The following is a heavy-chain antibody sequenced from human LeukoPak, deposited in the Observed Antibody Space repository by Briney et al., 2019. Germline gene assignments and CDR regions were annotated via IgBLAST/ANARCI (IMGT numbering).Heavy chain of an antibody. D-gene: IGHD6-13*01. CDR1: GYTFTSYY. Sequence: ASVKVSCKAPGYTFTSYYMHWVRQAPGQGLEWMGIINPSGGSTSYAQKFQGRVTMTRDTSTSTVYMELSSLRSEDTAVYYCARSGAAAINYYYYGMDVWGQGTTVTVSS. V-gene: IGHV1-46*01. CDR2: INPSGGST. CDR3: ARSGAAAINYYYYGMDV. J-gene: IGHJ6*02.